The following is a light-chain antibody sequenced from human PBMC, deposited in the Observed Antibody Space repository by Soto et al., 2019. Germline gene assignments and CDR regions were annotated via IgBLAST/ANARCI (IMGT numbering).Light chain of an antibody. Sequence: EIVMTQSPATLSVSPGERATLSCRASQSVSSNLAWYQQKPSQAPRLLIYGASTRATGIPARFSCSVSGTEFTLTISSLHSEDFAVYYCQQYNIWPPMYACGQGTKLVIK. J-gene: IGKJ2*01. CDR1: QSVSSN. V-gene: IGKV3-15*01. CDR2: GAS. CDR3: QQYNIWPPMYA.